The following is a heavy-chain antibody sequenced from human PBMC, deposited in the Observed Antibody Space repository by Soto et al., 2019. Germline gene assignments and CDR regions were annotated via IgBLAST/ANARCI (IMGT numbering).Heavy chain of an antibody. V-gene: IGHV3-23*01. Sequence: EVQLLESGGGLVQPGGSLRLTCVGSGFTFRNQDMRWVRQAPGKGMEWVSVISGRGGVTYYADSVKGRFTISRDNSKNTLYLQMNNLRANDTAVYYCAKDRQFRSYYESAGHYNDWGQGTLVTVSS. CDR1: GFTFRNQD. CDR2: ISGRGGVT. J-gene: IGHJ4*02. CDR3: AKDRQFRSYYESAGHYND. D-gene: IGHD3-22*01.